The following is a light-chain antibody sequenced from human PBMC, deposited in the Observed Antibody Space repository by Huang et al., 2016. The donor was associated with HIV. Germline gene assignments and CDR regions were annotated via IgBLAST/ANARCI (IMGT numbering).Light chain of an antibody. CDR2: GSS. V-gene: IGKV3-15*01. J-gene: IGKJ4*01. CDR1: RSVSTN. CDR3: HQYNNWLLS. Sequence: EIVMPQSPATPSVSPGQRVTLSCRANRSVSTNLAWYQQRHGQTHSLLIYGSSPMGPGIPARFSGSGSGTDFSLTISSLQSEDFALYYCHQYNNWLLSFGGGTRV.